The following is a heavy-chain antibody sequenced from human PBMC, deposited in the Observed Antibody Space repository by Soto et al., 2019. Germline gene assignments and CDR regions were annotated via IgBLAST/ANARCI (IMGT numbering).Heavy chain of an antibody. CDR3: ARPFFRSYYYGMDV. J-gene: IGHJ6*02. CDR2: IYYSGST. D-gene: IGHD3-3*02. CDR1: GGSISSSSYY. Sequence: PSETLSLTCTVSGGSISSSSYYWGWIRQPPGKGLEWIGSIYYSGSTYYNPSLKSRVTISVDTSKNQFSLKLSSVTAADTAVYYCARPFFRSYYYGMDVWGQGTTVTVSS. V-gene: IGHV4-39*01.